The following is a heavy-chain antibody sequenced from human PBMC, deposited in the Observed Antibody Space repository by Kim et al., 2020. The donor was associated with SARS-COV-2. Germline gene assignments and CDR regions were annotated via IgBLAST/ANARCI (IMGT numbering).Heavy chain of an antibody. CDR3: ASTLMYYYDSSGYPRGAFDD. D-gene: IGHD3-22*01. V-gene: IGHV3-53*01. Sequence: GGSLRLSCAASGFTVSSNYMTWVRQAPGKGLEWVSVIYSGGSTYYADSVKGRFTVSRDNSKNTLYLQMNSLRAEDTAVYYCASTLMYYYDSSGYPRGAFDDWGQGTLVTVSS. J-gene: IGHJ4*02. CDR2: IYSGGST. CDR1: GFTVSSNY.